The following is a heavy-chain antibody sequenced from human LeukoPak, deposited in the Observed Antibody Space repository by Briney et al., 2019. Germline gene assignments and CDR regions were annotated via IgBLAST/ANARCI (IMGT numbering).Heavy chain of an antibody. Sequence: PGGSLRLSCSASGFTFSNFVMHWVRQAPGKGLEYVAIINDNGYNTDYAGSVKGRFTISRDNSKNTRYLQMNSLRAEDTAVYYCARAILVVITEIDYWGQGTLVTVSS. V-gene: IGHV3-64*04. J-gene: IGHJ4*02. D-gene: IGHD3-22*01. CDR2: INDNGYNT. CDR1: GFTFSNFV. CDR3: ARAILVVITEIDY.